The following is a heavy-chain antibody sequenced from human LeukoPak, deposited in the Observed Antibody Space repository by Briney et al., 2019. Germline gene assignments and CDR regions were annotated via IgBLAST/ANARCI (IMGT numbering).Heavy chain of an antibody. Sequence: PSETLSLTCTVSGGSISSYYWSWLRQPPGKGLEWIGYIYYSGSTNYNPSLKSRVTISVDTSKNQFSLKLSSVTAADTAVYYCARHGDYDFWSGYSDAFDIWGQGTMVTVSS. CDR1: GGSISSYY. CDR3: ARHGDYDFWSGYSDAFDI. CDR2: IYYSGST. J-gene: IGHJ3*02. D-gene: IGHD3-3*01. V-gene: IGHV4-59*08.